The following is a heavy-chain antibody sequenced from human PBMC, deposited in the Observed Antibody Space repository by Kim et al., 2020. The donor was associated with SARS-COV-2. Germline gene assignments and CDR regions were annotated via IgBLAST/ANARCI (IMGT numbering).Heavy chain of an antibody. CDR1: GYTFTNYW. D-gene: IGHD4-17*01. Sequence: GESLKISCEASGYTFTNYWITWVRQMPGKGLEWMGRIDPSDSYTNYSPSFQGHVTISAAKYITTAYLQWTSLKASDTGMYYCARQDTPTDILDSWGQGTLVTVSS. V-gene: IGHV5-10-1*01. J-gene: IGHJ4*02. CDR3: ARQDTPTDILDS. CDR2: IDPSDSYT.